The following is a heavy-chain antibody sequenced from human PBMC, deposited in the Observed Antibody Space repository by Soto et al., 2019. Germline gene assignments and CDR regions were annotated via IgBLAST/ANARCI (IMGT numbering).Heavy chain of an antibody. J-gene: IGHJ6*01. CDR3: ARRGGGEYSSSSAYYYYYYGMDV. Sequence: GESLKISCKGSGYSFTSYWIGWVRQMPGKGLEWMGIIYPGDSDTRYSPSFQGQVTISADKSISTAYLQWSSLKASDTAMYYCARRGGGEYSSSSAYYYYYYGMDVWGQGTTVTVS. CDR2: IYPGDSDT. CDR1: GYSFTSYW. D-gene: IGHD6-6*01. V-gene: IGHV5-51*01.